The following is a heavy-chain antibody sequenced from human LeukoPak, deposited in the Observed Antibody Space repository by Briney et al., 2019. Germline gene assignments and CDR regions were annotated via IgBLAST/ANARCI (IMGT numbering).Heavy chain of an antibody. CDR3: ARAGTGIAAADDGFDY. V-gene: IGHV4-59*01. CDR1: GGSISSYY. Sequence: SETLSLTCTVSGGSISSYYWSWIRQPPGKGLGWIGYIYYSGSTNYNPSLKSRVTISVDTSKNQFSLKLSSVTAADTAVYYCARAGTGIAAADDGFDYWGQGTLVTVSS. J-gene: IGHJ4*02. D-gene: IGHD6-13*01. CDR2: IYYSGST.